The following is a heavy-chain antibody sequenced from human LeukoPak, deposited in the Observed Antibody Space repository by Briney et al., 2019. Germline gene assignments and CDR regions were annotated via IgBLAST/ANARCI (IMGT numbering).Heavy chain of an antibody. CDR3: AREVGPSLWFGEYYFDY. D-gene: IGHD3-10*01. CDR2: ISAYNGNT. Sequence: ASVKVSCKASGYTFTSYGISWVRQAPGQGLEWVGWISAYNGNTNYAQKLQGRVTMTTDTSTSTAYMELRSLRSDGTAVYYCAREVGPSLWFGEYYFDYWGQGTLVTVSS. CDR1: GYTFTSYG. J-gene: IGHJ4*02. V-gene: IGHV1-18*01.